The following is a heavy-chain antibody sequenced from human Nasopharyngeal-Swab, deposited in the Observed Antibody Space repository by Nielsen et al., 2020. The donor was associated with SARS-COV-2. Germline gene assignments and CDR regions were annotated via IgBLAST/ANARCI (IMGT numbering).Heavy chain of an antibody. V-gene: IGHV3-7*01. CDR2: INQDGSEQ. J-gene: IGHJ4*02. CDR3: ARDLAGSDY. CDR1: GFTFRTYW. Sequence: GESLKISCAASGFTFRTYWMSWVRQAPGKGLEWVANINQDGSEQYYVDSVKGRFTISRDNAKTSLYLQMNSLRADDTAVYYCARDLAGSDYWGQGTLVTVSS. D-gene: IGHD6-13*01.